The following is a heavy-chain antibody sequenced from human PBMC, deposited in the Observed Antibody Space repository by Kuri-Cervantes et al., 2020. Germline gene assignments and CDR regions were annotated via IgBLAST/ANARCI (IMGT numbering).Heavy chain of an antibody. CDR3: ARDKPYHYDSGEYYYYYMDV. CDR2: MNPNSGNT. CDR1: GYTFTSYD. Sequence: ASVKVSCKASGYTFTSYDINWVRQATGQGLEWMGWMNPNSGNTGYAQKFQGRVTMTRNTSISTAYMELSSLRSGDTAVYYCARDKPYHYDSGEYYYYYMDVWGKGTTVTVSS. D-gene: IGHD3-3*01. J-gene: IGHJ6*03. V-gene: IGHV1-8*01.